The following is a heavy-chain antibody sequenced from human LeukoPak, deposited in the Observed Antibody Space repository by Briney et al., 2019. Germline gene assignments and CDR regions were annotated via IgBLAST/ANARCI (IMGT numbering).Heavy chain of an antibody. CDR1: GYTFTSYY. J-gene: IGHJ5*02. D-gene: IGHD1-26*01. V-gene: IGHV1-46*01. CDR2: ISPSGGST. CDR3: AKESVPYSGSHTT. Sequence: ASVKVSCKASGYTFTSYYMHWVRQAPGQGLEWMGIISPSGGSTSYAQKFQGRVTMTRDTSTSTVYMELSSLRSEDTAVYYCAKESVPYSGSHTTWGQGTLVTVSS.